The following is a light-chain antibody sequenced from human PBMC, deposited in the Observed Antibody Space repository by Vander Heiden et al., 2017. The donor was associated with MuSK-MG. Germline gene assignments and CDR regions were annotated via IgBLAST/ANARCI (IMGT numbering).Light chain of an antibody. CDR3: QVWDSNIVI. J-gene: IGLJ2*01. CDR1: NIGNKN. CDR2: RDT. V-gene: IGLV3-9*01. Sequence: YELNQPVSVSVALGQTARISCGGNNIGNKNVYWYQQKAGQAPVVVISRDTQRPSGIPDRFSGSNSGDTAALIISGAQAGDEADYHCQVWDSNIVIFGGGPKLTVL.